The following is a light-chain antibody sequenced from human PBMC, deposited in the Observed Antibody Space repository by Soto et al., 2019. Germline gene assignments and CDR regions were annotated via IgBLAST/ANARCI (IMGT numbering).Light chain of an antibody. J-gene: IGKJ4*01. CDR1: QSVLYSSNNKNY. Sequence: DIVMTQSPDSLAVSLGERATINCKSSQSVLYSSNNKNYLAWYQQKPGQPPKLLIYWASTRESGVPDRFSGSGSGTDFTLTISSLQAEDVAVYYCQQYYSTTLTFGLGTQVDIK. CDR2: WAS. V-gene: IGKV4-1*01. CDR3: QQYYSTTLT.